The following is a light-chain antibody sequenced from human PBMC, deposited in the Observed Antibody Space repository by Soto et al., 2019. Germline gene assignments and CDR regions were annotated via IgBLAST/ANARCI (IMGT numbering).Light chain of an antibody. CDR1: SSDVGGHNS. J-gene: IGLJ1*01. CDR3: SSYTSSSTLV. Sequence: QSVLTQPASVSGSPGQSITISCTGSSSDVGGHNSVAWYQHNPGKAPKLMIYDVVSRPSGVSSRFSGSRSGNTASLSISGLQAEDEADYYCSSYTSSSTLVFGTGTRSPS. CDR2: DVV. V-gene: IGLV2-14*01.